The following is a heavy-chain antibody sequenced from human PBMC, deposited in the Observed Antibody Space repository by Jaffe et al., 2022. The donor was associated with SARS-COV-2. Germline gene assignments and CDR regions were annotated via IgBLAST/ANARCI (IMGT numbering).Heavy chain of an antibody. CDR3: ARHSTGGTDY. Sequence: EVRLVQSGAEVRKPGESLKISCQCSGFSFTSYWIGWVRQMPGEGPEWMGNTFPRDSDTRYSPSFQGQVTISADKSITTAYLQWSSLKASDSAMYYCARHSTGGTDYWGQGTLVTVSS. J-gene: IGHJ4*02. D-gene: IGHD3-16*01. V-gene: IGHV5-51*01. CDR1: GFSFTSYW. CDR2: TFPRDSDT.